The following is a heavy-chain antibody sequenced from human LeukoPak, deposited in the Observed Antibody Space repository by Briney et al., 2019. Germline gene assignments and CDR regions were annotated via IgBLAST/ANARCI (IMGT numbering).Heavy chain of an antibody. D-gene: IGHD6-19*01. Sequence: TSETLSLTCAVSRSSINSVSSSFFWGWIRQPPGKGLEWIGSINLSGVTYYNPSLKSRVAISVDTSTNHFSLSPNSVTAADTAVYYYTRVSVAGAFVDWGQGTVVTVSS. CDR2: INLSGVT. CDR3: TRVSVAGAFVD. J-gene: IGHJ4*02. CDR1: RSSINSVSSSFF. V-gene: IGHV4-38-2*01.